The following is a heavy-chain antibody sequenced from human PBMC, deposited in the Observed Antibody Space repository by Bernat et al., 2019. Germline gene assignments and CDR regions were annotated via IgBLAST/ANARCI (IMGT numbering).Heavy chain of an antibody. J-gene: IGHJ4*02. V-gene: IGHV3-7*01. CDR2: IKQDGREK. Sequence: EVQLVESGGGLVQPGGSLRLSCAASGFTFSSVWMSWVRQVPGKGLEWVANIKQDGREKFYVDSVKGRFTISRDNAKNSLYLQMNSLRAEDTAVYYCARVPGVERYFDYWGQRTLVTVSS. D-gene: IGHD1-1*01. CDR3: ARVPGVERYFDY. CDR1: GFTFSSVW.